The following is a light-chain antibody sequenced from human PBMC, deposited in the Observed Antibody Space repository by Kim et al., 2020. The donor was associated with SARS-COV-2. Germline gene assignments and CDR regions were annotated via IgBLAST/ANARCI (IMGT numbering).Light chain of an antibody. CDR2: AAS. CDR3: QQSDINPFT. J-gene: IGKJ3*01. V-gene: IGKV1-39*01. Sequence: DIQMTQSPSSLSASVGDRVTITCRTTQSISSQLNWYQQKPGRAPKLLISAASTLQGGVPSRFSGSGSETDFTLTISSLQPDDFATYFCQQSDINPFTFGPGTKVDIK. CDR1: QSISSQ.